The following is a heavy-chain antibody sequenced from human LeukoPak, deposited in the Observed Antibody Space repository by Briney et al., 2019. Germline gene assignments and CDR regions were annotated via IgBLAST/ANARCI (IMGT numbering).Heavy chain of an antibody. CDR1: GFTFSGSA. Sequence: PGGSLRLSCAASGFTFSGSAMHWVRQASGKGLEWVGRIRSKANSYATAYAASVKGRFTISRDDSKNTAYLQMNSLKTEDTAVYYCTRLDTVTTYAAYYYYMDVWGKGTTVTVSS. CDR2: IRSKANSYAT. D-gene: IGHD4-17*01. J-gene: IGHJ6*03. V-gene: IGHV3-73*01. CDR3: TRLDTVTTYAAYYYYMDV.